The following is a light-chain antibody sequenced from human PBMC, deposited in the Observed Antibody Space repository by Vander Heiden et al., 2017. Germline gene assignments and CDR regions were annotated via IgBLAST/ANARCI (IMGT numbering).Light chain of an antibody. Sequence: QSALTQPAPVSGSPGQSITISCTGTNSDVGGYNSVAWYQQQPGKAPKLMIYDVTNRPLGISNRFSGSKSGNTASLTISGLQAEDEADYYCSSFRSGSTLVVFGGGTMLTVL. CDR2: DVT. J-gene: IGLJ2*01. CDR1: NSDVGGYNS. V-gene: IGLV2-14*03. CDR3: SSFRSGSTLVV.